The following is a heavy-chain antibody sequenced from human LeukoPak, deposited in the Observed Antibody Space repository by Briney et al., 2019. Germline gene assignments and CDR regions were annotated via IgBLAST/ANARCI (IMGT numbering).Heavy chain of an antibody. V-gene: IGHV3-23*01. CDR1: GFTFSSYA. D-gene: IGHD2-21*02. CDR3: AKRPGFVTWFGP. CDR2: ISGSGGST. Sequence: GGSLRLSCAASGFTFSSYAMSWVRQAPGKGLEWVSGISGSGGSTYYADSVKGRLTISRDNSKNTLYLQMNSLRAEDTAVYYCAKRPGFVTWFGPWGQGTLVTVSS. J-gene: IGHJ5*01.